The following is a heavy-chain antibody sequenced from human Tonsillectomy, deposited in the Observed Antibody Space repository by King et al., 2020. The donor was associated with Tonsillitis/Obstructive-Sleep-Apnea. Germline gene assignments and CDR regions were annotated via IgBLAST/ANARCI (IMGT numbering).Heavy chain of an antibody. V-gene: IGHV5-51*01. D-gene: IGHD5-24*01. CDR3: ARLATMAFDI. Sequence: QLVQSGAEVRKPGESLKISCKGSGYSFTTYWIAWVRQIPGKGLEWMGIVYPGDSDTRYSPSFQGQATTSADKSISTAYLQWSRLKTSDTAVYYCARLATMAFDIWGQGTMVTVSS. CDR1: GYSFTTYW. CDR2: VYPGDSDT. J-gene: IGHJ3*02.